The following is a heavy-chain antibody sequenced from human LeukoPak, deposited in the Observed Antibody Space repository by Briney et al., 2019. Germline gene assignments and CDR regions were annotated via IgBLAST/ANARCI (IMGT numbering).Heavy chain of an antibody. J-gene: IGHJ4*02. V-gene: IGHV3-7*01. D-gene: IGHD5-18*01. CDR1: GVSISSGGYS. Sequence: LSLTCAVSGVSISSGGYSWSWIRQPPGKGLEWVANIKQDGSEKNYVDSVKGRFTISRDNAKTSLYLQMNSLRAEDTAVYYCARSLWPEDYWGQGILVTVSS. CDR3: ARSLWPEDY. CDR2: IKQDGSEK.